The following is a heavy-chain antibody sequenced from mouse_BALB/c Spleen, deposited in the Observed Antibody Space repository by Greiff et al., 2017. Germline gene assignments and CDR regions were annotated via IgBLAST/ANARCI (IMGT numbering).Heavy chain of an antibody. Sequence: EVQGVESGGGLVKPGGSLKLSCAASGFTFSDYYMYWVRQTPEKRLEWVATISDGGSYTYYPDSVKGRLTISRDNAKNNLYLQMSSLKSEDAAMYYCAREQGEGYFAYWGQGTTLTVSS. CDR1: GFTFSDYY. J-gene: IGHJ2*01. V-gene: IGHV5-4*02. CDR2: ISDGGSYT. CDR3: AREQGEGYFAY.